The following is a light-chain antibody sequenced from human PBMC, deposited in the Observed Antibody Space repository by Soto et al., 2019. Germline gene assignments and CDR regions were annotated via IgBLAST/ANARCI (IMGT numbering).Light chain of an antibody. V-gene: IGLV1-44*01. J-gene: IGLJ1*01. Sequence: QAVVTQPPSASGTPGQRVTISCSGSSSNIGSNTVNWYQQLPGTAPKLLIYSNNQRPSGVPDRFSGSESGTSASLAISGLQSEDEADYYCAAWDDSLNGHVFGTGTKVTVL. CDR2: SNN. CDR1: SSNIGSNT. CDR3: AAWDDSLNGHV.